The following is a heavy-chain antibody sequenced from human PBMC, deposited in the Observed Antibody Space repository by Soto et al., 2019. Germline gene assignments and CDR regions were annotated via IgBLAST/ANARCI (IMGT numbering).Heavy chain of an antibody. J-gene: IGHJ4*02. CDR2: IYYSGST. CDR1: GGSISSGGYS. V-gene: IGHV4-61*08. D-gene: IGHD3-9*01. CDR3: ARGTVGYYDILTGYYQLPHFDY. Sequence: SVTMSLTCAVSGGSISSGGYSWSWIQQPPGKGLEWIGYIYYSGSTNYNPSLKSRVTISVDTSKNQFSLKLSSVTAADTAVYYCARGTVGYYDILTGYYQLPHFDYWGQGTLVTVSS.